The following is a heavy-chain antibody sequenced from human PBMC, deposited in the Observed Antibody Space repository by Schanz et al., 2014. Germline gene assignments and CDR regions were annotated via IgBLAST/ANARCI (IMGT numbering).Heavy chain of an antibody. D-gene: IGHD1-1*01. CDR1: GFTVNNYA. CDR2: ISGSGGST. V-gene: IGHV3-23*01. CDR3: AKIERNED. Sequence: EVQLLESGGGLVQPGGSLRLSCTVSGFTVNNYAMNWVRQAPGRGLEWVSGISGSGGSTYDADSMKGRFIISRDNSKNTLYLQMNSLRAEDTAVYFCAKIERNEDWGQGTLXTVSS. J-gene: IGHJ4*02.